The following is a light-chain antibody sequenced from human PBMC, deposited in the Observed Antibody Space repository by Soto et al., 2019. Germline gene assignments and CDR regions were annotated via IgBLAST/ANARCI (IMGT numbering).Light chain of an antibody. J-gene: IGLJ1*01. V-gene: IGLV2-14*01. CDR2: DVS. CDR1: SSDVGGYNF. CDR3: SSNTSNSTLMYV. Sequence: QSALTQPASVSGSPGQSITISCTGASSDVGGYNFVSWYQQHPGKAPKLMIYDVSRRPSGVSNRFSGSKSGNTASLSISGLQAEDEADYYCSSNTSNSTLMYVFGGGTKVTVL.